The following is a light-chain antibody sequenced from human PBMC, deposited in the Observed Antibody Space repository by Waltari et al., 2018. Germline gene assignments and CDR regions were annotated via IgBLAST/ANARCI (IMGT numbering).Light chain of an antibody. J-gene: IGLJ3*02. CDR1: NNDIGGYDY. V-gene: IGLV2-14*01. CDR3: SSYVSGSTLTM. Sequence: QSALTQPASVSGSPGQSITISCTGTNNDIGGYDYVSWYQQHPGKAPKLLIYDVSDRPSGVSIRFSGSKSGNTASLTISWLHTDDEADYYCSSYVSGSTLTMFGGGTKLTVL. CDR2: DVS.